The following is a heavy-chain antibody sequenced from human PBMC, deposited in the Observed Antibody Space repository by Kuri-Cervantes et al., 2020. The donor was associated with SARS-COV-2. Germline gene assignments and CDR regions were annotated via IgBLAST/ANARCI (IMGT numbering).Heavy chain of an antibody. V-gene: IGHV4-38-2*02. Sequence: SETLSLTCTVSGYSISSGYYWGWIRQPPGKGLEWIGSIYHSGSTYYNPSLKSRVTISVDTSKNQFSLKLSPVTAADTAVYYCARSVTKDFWSGVDIWGQGTMVTVSS. J-gene: IGHJ3*02. CDR2: IYHSGST. CDR3: ARSVTKDFWSGVDI. CDR1: GYSISSGYY. D-gene: IGHD3-3*01.